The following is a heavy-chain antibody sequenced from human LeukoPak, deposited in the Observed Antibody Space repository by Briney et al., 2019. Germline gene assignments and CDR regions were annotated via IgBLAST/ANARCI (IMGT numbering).Heavy chain of an antibody. CDR1: GFTFSAYS. D-gene: IGHD1-26*01. CDR3: ARDVKGRWELLGSHDY. V-gene: IGHV3-21*01. J-gene: IGHJ4*02. CDR2: ISTSSSYI. Sequence: GGSLRLSCVASGFTFSAYSMSWVRQAPGKGLEWVSSISTSSSYIYYADSVEGRFTISRDNAKNSLYLQMNSLRAEDTAVYYCARDVKGRWELLGSHDYWGQGALVTVSS.